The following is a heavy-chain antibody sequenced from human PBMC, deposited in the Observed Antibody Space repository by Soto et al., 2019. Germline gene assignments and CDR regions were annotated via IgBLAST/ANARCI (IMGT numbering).Heavy chain of an antibody. CDR2: IWYDGSNK. Sequence: QVQLVESGGGVVQPGRSLRLSCAASGFTFSSYGMHWVRQAPGKGLEWVAVIWYDGSNKYYADSVKGRFTISRDNSKNTLYLQMNSLRAEDTAVYYCAREIQLWPRSYFDYWGQGTLVTVSS. V-gene: IGHV3-33*01. CDR3: AREIQLWPRSYFDY. J-gene: IGHJ4*02. CDR1: GFTFSSYG. D-gene: IGHD5-18*01.